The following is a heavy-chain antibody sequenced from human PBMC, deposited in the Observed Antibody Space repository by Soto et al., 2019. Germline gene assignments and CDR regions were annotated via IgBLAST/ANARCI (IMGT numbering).Heavy chain of an antibody. V-gene: IGHV3-30*03. CDR2: ISYDGSNK. Sequence: QGQLVESGGGVVQPGRSLRLSCAGSGFTFSSYGMHWVRQAPGKGLEWVAFISYDGSNKYYADSVKGRFTISRDNSKNTLYLQMNSLRAEDTAVYYCALVGDTLWSWGQGTLVTVFS. CDR1: GFTFSSYG. D-gene: IGHD1-26*01. CDR3: ALVGDTLWS. J-gene: IGHJ4*02.